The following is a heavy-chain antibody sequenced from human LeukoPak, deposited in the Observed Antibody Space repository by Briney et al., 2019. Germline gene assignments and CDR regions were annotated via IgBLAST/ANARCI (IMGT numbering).Heavy chain of an antibody. D-gene: IGHD3-22*01. V-gene: IGHV4-34*01. J-gene: IGHJ4*02. CDR3: ARGDGSGYYYVGFDY. CDR1: GGSFSGYY. CDR2: INHSGST. Sequence: SETLSLTCAVYGGSFSGYYWSWIRQPPGKGLEGIGEINHSGSTNYNPSLKSRVTISVDTSKNQFSLKLSSVTAADTAVYYCARGDGSGYYYVGFDYWGQGTLVTVSS.